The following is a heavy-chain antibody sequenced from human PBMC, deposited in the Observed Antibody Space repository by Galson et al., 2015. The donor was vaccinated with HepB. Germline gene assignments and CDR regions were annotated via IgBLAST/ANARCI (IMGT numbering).Heavy chain of an antibody. D-gene: IGHD2-15*01. CDR3: ARFEYCSGGSCQNFDY. CDR1: GSSFTSYW. V-gene: IGHV5-51*03. J-gene: IGHJ4*02. Sequence: SGAEVKKPGESLKISCKGSGSSFTSYWIGWVRQMPGKGLEWMGIIYPGDSDTRYSPSFQGQVTISADKSISTAYLQWSSLKASDTAMYYCARFEYCSGGSCQNFDYWGQGTLVTVSS. CDR2: IYPGDSDT.